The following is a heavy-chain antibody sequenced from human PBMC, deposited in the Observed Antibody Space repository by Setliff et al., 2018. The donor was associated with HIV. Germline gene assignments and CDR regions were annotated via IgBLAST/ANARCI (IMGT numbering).Heavy chain of an antibody. CDR1: GFTFRRYW. Sequence: GGSLRLSCAASGFTFRRYWMNWVRQAPGKGLEWVANIKEDGSEKYYVDSVKGRFTISRDKVKNSLYLQMNSLRVEDTAVYYCAVDSRSRPTTWGQGTLVTVSS. CDR3: AVDSRSRPTT. J-gene: IGHJ5*02. D-gene: IGHD5-12*01. CDR2: IKEDGSEK. V-gene: IGHV3-7*01.